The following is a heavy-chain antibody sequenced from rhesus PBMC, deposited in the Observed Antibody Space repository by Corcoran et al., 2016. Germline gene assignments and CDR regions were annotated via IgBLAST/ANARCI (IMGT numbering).Heavy chain of an antibody. CDR1: GGSISGYY. Sequence: QVQLQESGPGLVKPSETLSLTCTVSGGSISGYYWSWIRQPPGNGLEWIGNIDGNTASNNYNPSLKSRVTLSKDRSKNQFSLKLSAVTAADTAVYYCARIRGGWYYFDYWGQGVLVTVSS. J-gene: IGHJ4*01. D-gene: IGHD6-31*01. V-gene: IGHV4-81*01. CDR2: IDGNTASN. CDR3: ARIRGGWYYFDY.